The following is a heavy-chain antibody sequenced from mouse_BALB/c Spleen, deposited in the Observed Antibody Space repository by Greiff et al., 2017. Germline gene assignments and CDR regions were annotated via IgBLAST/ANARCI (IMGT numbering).Heavy chain of an antibody. CDR1: GYTFTSYW. V-gene: IGHV1-87*01. CDR3: ARSGYDYDAMDY. D-gene: IGHD2-10*02. Sequence: LVESGAELARPGASVKLSCKASGYTFTSYWMQWVKQRPGQGLEWIGAIYPGDGDTRYTQKFKGKATLTADKSSSTAYMQLSSLASEDSAVYYCARSGYDYDAMDYWGQGTSVTVSS. J-gene: IGHJ4*01. CDR2: IYPGDGDT.